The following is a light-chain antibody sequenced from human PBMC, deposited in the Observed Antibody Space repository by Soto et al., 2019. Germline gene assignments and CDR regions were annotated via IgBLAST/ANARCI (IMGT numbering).Light chain of an antibody. Sequence: EIVLTQSPATLSLSPGERATLSCRASQSISSFLAWYQQKPGQAPRLLIYGASNRATGIQARFSGSGSGTDFTRTISSLEPEDFAVYYCQQHFNGPITFGQGTRLEIK. V-gene: IGKV3-11*01. J-gene: IGKJ5*01. CDR3: QQHFNGPIT. CDR2: GAS. CDR1: QSISSF.